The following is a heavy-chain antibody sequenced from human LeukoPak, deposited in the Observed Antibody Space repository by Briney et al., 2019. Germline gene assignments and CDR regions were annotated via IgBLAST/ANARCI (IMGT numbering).Heavy chain of an antibody. J-gene: IGHJ5*02. CDR1: GDSVSSNSAT. V-gene: IGHV6-1*01. Sequence: SQTLSLTCAISGDSVSSNSATWNWIRQSPSRGLEWLGRTYYRSKWYNDYAVSVKSRITINADTSKNQFSLQLNSVTPEDTAVYYCTRVKGAGINRFDPWGQGTLVTVSS. D-gene: IGHD6-13*01. CDR3: TRVKGAGINRFDP. CDR2: TYYRSKWYN.